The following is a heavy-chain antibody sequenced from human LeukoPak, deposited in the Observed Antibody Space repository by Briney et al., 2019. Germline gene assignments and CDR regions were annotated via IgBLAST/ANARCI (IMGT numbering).Heavy chain of an antibody. J-gene: IGHJ3*02. CDR3: ATSAMGSSWVNDAFDI. V-gene: IGHV4-30-2*01. Sequence: SQTLSLTCAVSGGSISSGGYSWSWIRQPPGKGPEWIVYIYHSGSTYYNPSLKSRVTISVDRSKNQFSLKLSSVTAADTAVYYCATSAMGSSWVNDAFDIWGQGTMVTVSS. CDR1: GGSISSGGYS. D-gene: IGHD6-13*01. CDR2: IYHSGST.